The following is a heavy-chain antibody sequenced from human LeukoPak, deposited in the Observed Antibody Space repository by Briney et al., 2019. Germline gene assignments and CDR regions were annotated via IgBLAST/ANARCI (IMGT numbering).Heavy chain of an antibody. CDR1: GGSFSGYY. J-gene: IGHJ3*02. V-gene: IGHV4-34*01. D-gene: IGHD5-24*01. CDR3: ARARGATIFQSAFDI. Sequence: SETLSLTCAVYGGSFSGYYWSWIRQPPGKGLEWIGEINHSGSTNYNPSLKSRVTISVGTSKNQFSLKLSSVTAADTAVYYCARARGATIFQSAFDIWGQGTMVTVSS. CDR2: INHSGST.